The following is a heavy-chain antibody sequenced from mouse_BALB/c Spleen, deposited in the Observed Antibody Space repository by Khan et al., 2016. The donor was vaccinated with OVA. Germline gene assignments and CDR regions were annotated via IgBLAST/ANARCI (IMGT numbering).Heavy chain of an antibody. Sequence: QVQLKESGPGLVQPSQSLSITCTVSGFSLSTYGVHWVRQSPGKGLEWLGLIWSGGNTDYNAAFISRLSISKDNSKSQVFFKMNSLQPEDTAMYCCARNSYMYDFTCWGQGTLVTVSA. CDR3: ARNSYMYDFTC. D-gene: IGHD2-14*01. CDR1: GFSLSTYG. J-gene: IGHJ3*01. V-gene: IGHV2-2*01. CDR2: IWSGGNT.